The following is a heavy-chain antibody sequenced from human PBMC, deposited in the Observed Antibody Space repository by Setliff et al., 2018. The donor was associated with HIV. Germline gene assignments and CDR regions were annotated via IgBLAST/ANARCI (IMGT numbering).Heavy chain of an antibody. V-gene: IGHV4-34*01. Sequence: ETLSLTCAVSGGSFSVYYWRWIRQPPGKGLEWIGEINHSGRTNYNPSLKSRITISVDTSKDQFSLKLSSVAAADTAVYYCARGARLLTGYADRWDYYYMRIWGKGTTVTVSS. CDR3: ARGARLLTGYADRWDYYYMRI. CDR1: GGSFSVYY. D-gene: IGHD2-8*01. CDR2: INHSGRT. J-gene: IGHJ6*03.